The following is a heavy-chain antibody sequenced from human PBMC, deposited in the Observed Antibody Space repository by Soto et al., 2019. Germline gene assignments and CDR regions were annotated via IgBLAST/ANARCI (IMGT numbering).Heavy chain of an antibody. D-gene: IGHD3-9*01. V-gene: IGHV4-59*01. CDR1: RGSISVYY. CDR3: GRGVGSSPPRY. Sequence: SETRSLTGSICRGSISVYYWSWIRQSRRQGLYWMGYVYANGRAYYSPSLKSRVTISADTSKNQISLKLTSATAADTAVYYCGRGVGSSPPRYWGRGTLVNVSS. CDR2: VYANGRA. J-gene: IGHJ2*01.